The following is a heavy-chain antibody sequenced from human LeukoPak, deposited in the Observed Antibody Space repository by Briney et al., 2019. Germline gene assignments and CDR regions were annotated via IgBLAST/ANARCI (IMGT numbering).Heavy chain of an antibody. CDR1: GFTFDDYA. V-gene: IGHV3-9*01. CDR3: AKAEGATLRGHLDY. Sequence: GGSLRLSCAASGFTFDDYAMHWVRQAPGKGLEWVSGISWNSGSIGYADSVKGRFTISRDNAKNSLYLQMNSLRAEDTALYYCAKAEGATLRGHLDYWGQGTLVTVSS. CDR2: ISWNSGSI. J-gene: IGHJ4*02. D-gene: IGHD4/OR15-4a*01.